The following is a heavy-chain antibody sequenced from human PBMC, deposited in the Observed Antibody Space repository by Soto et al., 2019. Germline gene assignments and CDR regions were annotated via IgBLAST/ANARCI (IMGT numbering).Heavy chain of an antibody. J-gene: IGHJ6*02. CDR2: ISSIGST. CDR1: GGSISSGDYF. V-gene: IGHV4-30-4*01. Sequence: QVQLQESGPGLVKPSQTLSLTCTVSGGSISSGDYFWSWIRQSPVKGLEWIGYISSIGSTYYNPSLKSRVSVSTDTSKNQYSLKLSSVTTTDTAVYYCARGLVIRPYYYHGMDVWGQGTTVTVSS. CDR3: ARGLVIRPYYYHGMDV. D-gene: IGHD3-9*01.